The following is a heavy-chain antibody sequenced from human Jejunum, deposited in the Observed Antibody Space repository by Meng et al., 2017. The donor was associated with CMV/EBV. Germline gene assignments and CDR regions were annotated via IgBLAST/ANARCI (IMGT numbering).Heavy chain of an antibody. CDR3: TKSPQELWFAENSFDP. D-gene: IGHD3-10*01. J-gene: IGHJ5*02. CDR2: LSGSGITT. V-gene: IGHV3-23*01. CDR1: GFVFSSFA. Sequence: SGFVFSSFAMNWVRQTPGKGLEWVSALSGSGITTYYADSVKGRFNISRDNTRNTLYLNMNSLRAEDTAVYYCTKSPQELWFAENSFDPWGQGTLVTVSS.